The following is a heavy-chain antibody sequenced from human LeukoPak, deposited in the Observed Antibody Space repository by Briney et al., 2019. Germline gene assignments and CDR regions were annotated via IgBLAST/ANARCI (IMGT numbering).Heavy chain of an antibody. CDR1: GFTFSNAW. D-gene: IGHD3-16*01. J-gene: IGHJ4*02. CDR3: TTEGGRGFFDS. CDR2: IKSKTDGGTT. V-gene: IGHV3-15*01. Sequence: GGSLRLSCAASGFTFSNAWMSWVRQAPGKGLEWVCRIKSKTDGGTTDYAAPVRGRFTISRDDSKSTLYLQMNSLKTEDTAVYYCTTEGGRGFFDSWGQGTLVTVSS.